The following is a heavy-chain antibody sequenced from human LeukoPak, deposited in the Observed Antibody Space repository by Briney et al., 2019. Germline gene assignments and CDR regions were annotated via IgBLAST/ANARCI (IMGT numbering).Heavy chain of an antibody. CDR3: AREEENCSSTSCYEGFDY. CDR1: GYSISSGYY. Sequence: SETLSLTCAVSGYSISSGYYWGWIRQPPGQGLEWIGSIYHSGSTYYNQSLKSRVTISVDTSKNQFSLKLSSVTAADTAVYYCAREEENCSSTSCYEGFDYWGQGTLVTVSS. CDR2: IYHSGST. V-gene: IGHV4-38-2*02. J-gene: IGHJ4*02. D-gene: IGHD2-2*01.